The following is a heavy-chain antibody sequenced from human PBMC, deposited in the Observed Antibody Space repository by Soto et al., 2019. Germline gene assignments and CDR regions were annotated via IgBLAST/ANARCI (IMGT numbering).Heavy chain of an antibody. J-gene: IGHJ6*02. CDR2: ISGSGDST. D-gene: IGHD6-6*01. CDR3: ATPLYSSSNYYYYGMDV. Sequence: EVQLLESGGGLVQPGGSLRISCAASGFTFSSYSMSLVRQAPGKGLEWVSTISGSGDSTYYADSVKGRFTISRDNSKNTLYLQMNSLRAEDTAVYYCATPLYSSSNYYYYGMDVWGQGTTVTVSS. CDR1: GFTFSSYS. V-gene: IGHV3-23*01.